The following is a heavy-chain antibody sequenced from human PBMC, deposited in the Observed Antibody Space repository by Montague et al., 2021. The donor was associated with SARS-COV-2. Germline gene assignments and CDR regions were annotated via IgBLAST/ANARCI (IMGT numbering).Heavy chain of an antibody. CDR3: ARSWGQWLLWGYYCDY. J-gene: IGHJ4*02. V-gene: IGHV4-39*01. Sequence: SETLSLTCTVSGGSISSSSYYWGWIRQPPGKGLEWIGSIYYSGSTXYNPSLKSRVTISVDTSKNQFSLKLSSVTAADTAVYYCARSWGQWLLWGYYCDYWGQGTLVTVSS. CDR2: IYYSGST. D-gene: IGHD6-19*01. CDR1: GGSISSSSYY.